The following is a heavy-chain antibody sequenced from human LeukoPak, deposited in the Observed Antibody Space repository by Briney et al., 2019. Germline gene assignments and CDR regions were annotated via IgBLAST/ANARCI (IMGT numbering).Heavy chain of an antibody. Sequence: GGSLRLSCAASGFTFSDSAIAWVRQSPGKGLECLAFISYDGSNKYYADSVKGRFTISRDNSKNTLSLQLNSLRAEDTAVYYCAKGTSSSCYSAPNYWGQGTLVTVSS. D-gene: IGHD2-15*01. V-gene: IGHV3-30-3*01. J-gene: IGHJ4*02. CDR1: GFTFSDSA. CDR3: AKGTSSSCYSAPNY. CDR2: ISYDGSNK.